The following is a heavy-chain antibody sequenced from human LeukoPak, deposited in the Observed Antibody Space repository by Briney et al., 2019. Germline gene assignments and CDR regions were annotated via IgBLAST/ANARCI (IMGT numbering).Heavy chain of an antibody. Sequence: GGSLRLSCAASGFTFSRYSMSWVRQAPGKGLEWVSSITSRSSHIYYADSVRGRFTISRDNAEKALYLQMNSLRAEDTAVYYCARAGGIESAFDWGQGTLVTVSS. J-gene: IGHJ4*02. CDR2: ITSRSSHI. D-gene: IGHD5-12*01. CDR3: ARAGGIESAFD. V-gene: IGHV3-21*01. CDR1: GFTFSRYS.